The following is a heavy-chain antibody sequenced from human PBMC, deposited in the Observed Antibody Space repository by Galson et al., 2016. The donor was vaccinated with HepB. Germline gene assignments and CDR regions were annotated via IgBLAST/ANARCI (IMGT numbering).Heavy chain of an antibody. CDR3: ARAGGTTSIFAFDL. J-gene: IGHJ3*01. D-gene: IGHD1-14*01. CDR1: GYTFSSYI. CDR2: ISYLGISQ. V-gene: IGHV3-30-3*02. Sequence: SLRLSCAASGYTFSSYIIHWARQAPGKGLEWVSVISYLGISQHYADSVKGRFTISRDDSKNTLYLQLNGLRPEDTAVYYCARAGGTTSIFAFDLWGRGTLVTVSS.